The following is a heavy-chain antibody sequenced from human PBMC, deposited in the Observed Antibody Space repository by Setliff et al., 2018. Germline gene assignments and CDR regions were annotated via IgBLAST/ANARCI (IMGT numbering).Heavy chain of an antibody. Sequence: LRLSCAASGFTFTNYIIHWVRQAPGKGLEWVAVMSLDETNKYYADSVRGRFTISRDNAKNSLYLQMNSLRAEDTAVYYCARGLGEITMVRGVRVKWGQGTLVTVSS. CDR2: MSLDETNK. D-gene: IGHD3-10*01. CDR1: GFTFTNYI. J-gene: IGHJ4*02. CDR3: ARGLGEITMVRGVRVK. V-gene: IGHV3-30-3*01.